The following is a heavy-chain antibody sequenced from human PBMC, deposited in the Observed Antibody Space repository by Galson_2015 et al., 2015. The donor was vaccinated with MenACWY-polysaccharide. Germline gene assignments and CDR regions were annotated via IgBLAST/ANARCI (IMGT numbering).Heavy chain of an antibody. Sequence: SLRLSCAASGFTFSGYSMSWVRQAPGKGLEWVSVVGGGGGPIYYADSVKGRFTISRDNSQNTLYLQMNSLRAEDTALYYCAKTFCSNGFRCETRAFDMWGQGIMVTVSS. J-gene: IGHJ3*02. CDR2: VGGGGGPI. CDR1: GFTFSGYS. CDR3: AKTFCSNGFRCETRAFDM. V-gene: IGHV3-23*01. D-gene: IGHD2-8*01.